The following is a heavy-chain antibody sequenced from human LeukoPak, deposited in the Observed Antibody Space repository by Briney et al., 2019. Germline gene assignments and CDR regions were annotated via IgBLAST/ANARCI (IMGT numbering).Heavy chain of an antibody. CDR2: ISGSGDNT. Sequence: GGSLRLSCAASGFTFSSYAMSWVRQAPGKGLEWVSAISGSGDNTYYADSVRGRFTISRDNSKNTLYLQMNSLRAEDTALYYCAKGSYYDSSGTYYFDYWGQGTLVTVSS. D-gene: IGHD3-22*01. V-gene: IGHV3-23*01. CDR1: GFTFSSYA. CDR3: AKGSYYDSSGTYYFDY. J-gene: IGHJ4*02.